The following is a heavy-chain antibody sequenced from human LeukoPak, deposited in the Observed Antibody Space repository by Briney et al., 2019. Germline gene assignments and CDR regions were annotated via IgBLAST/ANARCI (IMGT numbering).Heavy chain of an antibody. Sequence: SETLSLTCAVYGGSFSGYYWSWIRQPPGKGLGWIGEINHSGSTNYNPSLKSRVTISVDTSKNQFSLKLSSVTAADTAVYYCARAVLWWWRINWFDPWGQGTLVTVSS. V-gene: IGHV4-34*01. CDR2: INHSGST. CDR1: GGSFSGYY. J-gene: IGHJ5*02. D-gene: IGHD2-21*01. CDR3: ARAVLWWWRINWFDP.